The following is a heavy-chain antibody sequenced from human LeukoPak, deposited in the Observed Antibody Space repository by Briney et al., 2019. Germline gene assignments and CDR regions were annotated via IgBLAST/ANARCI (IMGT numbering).Heavy chain of an antibody. CDR1: GGTFSSYA. D-gene: IGHD2-15*01. J-gene: IGHJ4*02. Sequence: SVKVSCKASGGTFSSYAISWVRQAPGQGLEWMGGIIPIFGTANYAQKFQGRVTITADESTSTAYMELSSLRSEDTAVYYCARGYCSGGSCYHAVDYWGQGTLVTVSS. CDR2: IIPIFGTA. CDR3: ARGYCSGGSCYHAVDY. V-gene: IGHV1-69*01.